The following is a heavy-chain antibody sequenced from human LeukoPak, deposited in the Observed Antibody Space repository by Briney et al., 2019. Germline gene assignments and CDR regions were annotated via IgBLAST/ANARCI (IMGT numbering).Heavy chain of an antibody. D-gene: IGHD6-19*01. Sequence: SQTPSLTCAISGDSVSSNSAAWNWIRQSPSRGLEWLGRTYYRSKWYNDYAVSVKSRITINPDTSKNQFSLQLNSVTPEDTAVYYCARDLKSGRVAGTPDNWFDPWGQGTLVTVSS. J-gene: IGHJ5*02. CDR1: GDSVSSNSAA. CDR2: TYYRSKWYN. CDR3: ARDLKSGRVAGTPDNWFDP. V-gene: IGHV6-1*01.